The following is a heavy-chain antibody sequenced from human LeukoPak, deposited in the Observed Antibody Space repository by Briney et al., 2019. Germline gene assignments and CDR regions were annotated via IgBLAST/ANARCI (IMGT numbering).Heavy chain of an antibody. J-gene: IGHJ4*02. D-gene: IGHD6-19*01. V-gene: IGHV3-23*01. CDR2: ISGSGDNT. CDR1: GFTFSSYA. CDR3: AKELYSSGWPWLVSQGSDY. Sequence: TGGSLRLSCAASGFTFSSYAMSWVRQAPGKGLEWVSGISGSGDNTYYADSVKGRFTISRDNSKNTLYLQMNSLRAEDTAVYYCAKELYSSGWPWLVSQGSDYWGQGTLVTVSS.